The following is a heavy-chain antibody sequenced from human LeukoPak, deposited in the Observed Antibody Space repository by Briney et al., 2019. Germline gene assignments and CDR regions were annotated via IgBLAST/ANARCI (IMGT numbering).Heavy chain of an antibody. CDR3: ARSGPPEYSSAFDY. CDR2: TYYKFTWYN. CDR1: GDRVSSNNAA. D-gene: IGHD6-19*01. V-gene: IGHV6-1*01. Sequence: SQTLSLTCAISGDRVSSNNAAWNWIRQSPSRGLEWLGRTYYKFTWYNDYAVSVRGRITINPDTSKNQFSLKLNSVTPKDTAVYYCARSGPPEYSSAFDYWGQGSLVAVSS. J-gene: IGHJ4*02.